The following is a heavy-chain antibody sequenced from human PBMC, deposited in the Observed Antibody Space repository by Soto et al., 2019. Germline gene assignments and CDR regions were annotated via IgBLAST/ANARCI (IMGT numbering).Heavy chain of an antibody. D-gene: IGHD1-1*01. CDR1: GGSISRSHYY. CDR2: INYSGST. Sequence: QLQLQESGPGLVKPSETLSLSCSVSGGSISRSHYYWGWIRQSPGKGLEWIASINYSGSTHYNPSLKSRLTISVDTSKNQVSLRLSSVTAADTAVYYCARQVATAFGYWGQGTLVTVSS. CDR3: ARQVATAFGY. V-gene: IGHV4-39*01. J-gene: IGHJ4*02.